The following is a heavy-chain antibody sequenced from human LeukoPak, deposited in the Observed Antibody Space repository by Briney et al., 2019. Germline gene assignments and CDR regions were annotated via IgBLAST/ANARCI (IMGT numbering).Heavy chain of an antibody. D-gene: IGHD3-3*01. Sequence: TGGSLRLSCAASGFTFSSYSMNWVRQAPGKGLEWLSYLSSSSTTIYYADSVKGRFTISRDNAKNSLYLQMNSLRAEDTAVYYCAREPALRFYAFDIWGQGTMVTVSS. CDR1: GFTFSSYS. V-gene: IGHV3-48*01. CDR2: LSSSSTTI. CDR3: AREPALRFYAFDI. J-gene: IGHJ3*02.